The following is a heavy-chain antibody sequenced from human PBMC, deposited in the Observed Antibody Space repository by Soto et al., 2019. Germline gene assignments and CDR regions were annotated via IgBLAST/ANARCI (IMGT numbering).Heavy chain of an antibody. CDR1: GYTFTNYG. CDR3: ARAKSAYSYGLRFDY. Sequence: ASVKVSCKTSGYTFTNYGISWVRQAPGQGLEWMGWINTYSGNTYYAQKFQGRVTMTRDTSTSTVYMELSSLRSEDTAVYYCARAKSAYSYGLRFDYWGQGTLVTVSS. V-gene: IGHV1-18*01. CDR2: INTYSGNT. J-gene: IGHJ4*02. D-gene: IGHD5-18*01.